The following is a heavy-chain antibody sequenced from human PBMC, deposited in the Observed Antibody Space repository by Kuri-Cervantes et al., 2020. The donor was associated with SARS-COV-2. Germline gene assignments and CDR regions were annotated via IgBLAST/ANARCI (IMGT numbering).Heavy chain of an antibody. V-gene: IGHV3-30-3*01. CDR3: ARELAVLSVPAAIFEGGPDWFDP. Sequence: GGSLRLSCAASGFTFSSYAMHWVRQAPGKGLEWVAVISYDGSNKYYTDSVKGRFTISRDNSKNTLYLQMNSLRAEDTAVHYCARELAVLSVPAAIFEGGPDWFDPWGQGTLVTVSS. D-gene: IGHD2-2*02. CDR2: ISYDGSNK. J-gene: IGHJ5*02. CDR1: GFTFSSYA.